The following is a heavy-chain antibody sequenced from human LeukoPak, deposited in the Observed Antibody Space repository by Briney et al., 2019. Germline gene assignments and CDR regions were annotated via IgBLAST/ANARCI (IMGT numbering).Heavy chain of an antibody. CDR1: GYTFMKYG. Sequence: GASVKVSCKTSGYTFMKYGIIWVRQAPGQGPEWMGWISAYNGNAKYAQNVQDRLTMTIDTSTSTVYMELRSLRSDDTAVYYCARADRAARLSSNYFDYWGQGTLVTVSS. D-gene: IGHD6-6*01. CDR3: ARADRAARLSSNYFDY. V-gene: IGHV1-18*01. J-gene: IGHJ4*02. CDR2: ISAYNGNA.